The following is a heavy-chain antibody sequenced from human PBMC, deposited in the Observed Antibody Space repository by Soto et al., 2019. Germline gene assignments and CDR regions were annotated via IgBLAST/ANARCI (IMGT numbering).Heavy chain of an antibody. CDR3: TTEYLEDSSGYYYRDFDY. V-gene: IGHV3-15*07. D-gene: IGHD3-22*01. CDR1: GFTFSNAW. Sequence: PGGSLRLSCAASGFTFSNAWMNWVRQAPGKGLEWVGRIKSKTDGGTTDYAAPVKGRFTISRDDSKNTLYLQMNSLKTEGTAVYYCTTEYLEDSSGYYYRDFDYWGQGTLVTVSS. CDR2: IKSKTDGGTT. J-gene: IGHJ4*02.